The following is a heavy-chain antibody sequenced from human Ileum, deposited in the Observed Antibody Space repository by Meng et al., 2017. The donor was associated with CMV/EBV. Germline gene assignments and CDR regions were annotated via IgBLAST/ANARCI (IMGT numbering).Heavy chain of an antibody. CDR1: GYTFTSYY. D-gene: IGHD3-3*01. V-gene: IGHV1-46*01. Sequence: ASVKVSCKASGYTFTSYYMHWVRQAPGQGLEWMGIINPSGGSTSYEQKFQGRVTMTRDTSTSTVYMELSSLRSEDTAVYYCARRYYDFWSGIPEANWFHPWGQGTLVTVSS. CDR3: ARRYYDFWSGIPEANWFHP. J-gene: IGHJ5*02. CDR2: INPSGGST.